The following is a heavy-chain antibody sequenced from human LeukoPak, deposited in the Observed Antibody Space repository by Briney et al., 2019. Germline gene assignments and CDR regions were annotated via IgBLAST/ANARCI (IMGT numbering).Heavy chain of an antibody. CDR3: ARDQGGSGSYYNYDAFDI. J-gene: IGHJ3*02. Sequence: GGSLRLSCAASGFTFSDYYMSWIRQAPGKGLEWVSYISSSGSTIYYADSVKDRFTISRDNAKNSLYLQMNSLRAEDTAVYYCARDQGGSGSYYNYDAFDIWGQGTMVTVSS. V-gene: IGHV3-11*04. CDR1: GFTFSDYY. D-gene: IGHD3-10*01. CDR2: ISSSGSTI.